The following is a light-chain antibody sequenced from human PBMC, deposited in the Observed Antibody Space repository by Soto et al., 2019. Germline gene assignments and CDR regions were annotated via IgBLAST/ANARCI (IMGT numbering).Light chain of an antibody. J-gene: IGKJ2*01. CDR1: QSVSSY. Sequence: EIVLTQSPATLSLSPGERATLSCRASQSVSSYLAWYQQKPGQAPRRLIDYASNRATGIPARFSGGGSGTDFTLTISSLAPEDFAVYYCQQRFNWPRFTFGQGPKLEIK. V-gene: IGKV3-11*01. CDR2: YAS. CDR3: QQRFNWPRFT.